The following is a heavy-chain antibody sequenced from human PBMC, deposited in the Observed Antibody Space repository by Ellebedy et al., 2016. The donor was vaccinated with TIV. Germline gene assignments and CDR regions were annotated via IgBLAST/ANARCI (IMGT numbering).Heavy chain of an antibody. J-gene: IGHJ4*02. D-gene: IGHD3-10*01. Sequence: GESLKISXAASGFTFSSYAMSWVRQAPGKGLEWVSSLSTSGDNTYYADSVKGRFTISRDNSKNTLYLQMNSLRAKDTAVYYCAKARSAGGLNFDSWGQGTLVTVSS. CDR1: GFTFSSYA. CDR3: AKARSAGGLNFDS. V-gene: IGHV3-23*01. CDR2: LSTSGDNT.